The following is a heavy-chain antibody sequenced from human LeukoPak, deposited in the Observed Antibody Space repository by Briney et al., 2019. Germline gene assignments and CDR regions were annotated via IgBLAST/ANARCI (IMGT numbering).Heavy chain of an antibody. CDR1: VGFISSGGYY. CDR2: IYYSGST. CDR3: ARVVRYYDSSGYSKGYFDY. J-gene: IGHJ4*02. V-gene: IGHV4-31*03. D-gene: IGHD3-22*01. Sequence: PSVTLSLTCTVSVGFISSGGYYWSWIRQHPGRGLEWFGYIYYSGSTYYNPSLKSRVTISVGTSKNQFSLKLTSVTAADTAVYYCARVVRYYDSSGYSKGYFDYWGQGTLVTVSS.